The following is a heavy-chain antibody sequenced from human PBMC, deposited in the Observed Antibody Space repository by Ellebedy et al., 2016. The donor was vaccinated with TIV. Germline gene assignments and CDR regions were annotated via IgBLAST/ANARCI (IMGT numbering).Heavy chain of an antibody. D-gene: IGHD2-8*01. CDR3: ARDPSWCYSCADV. CDR2: TYYRSKWYN. Sequence: SQTLSLTCAISGDSVSSNSAGWNWIRHSPARGLEGLGRTYYRSKWYNDYAVSVNSRITTNADTSNNQVSLHLNSVPPEDTAVYYCARDPSWCYSCADVWGQGTTVTVSS. V-gene: IGHV6-1*01. CDR1: GDSVSSNSAG. J-gene: IGHJ6*02.